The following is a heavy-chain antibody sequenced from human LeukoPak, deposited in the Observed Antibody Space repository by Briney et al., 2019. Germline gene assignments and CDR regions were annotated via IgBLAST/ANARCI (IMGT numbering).Heavy chain of an antibody. CDR1: GFTFSNYG. J-gene: IGHJ5*02. V-gene: IGHV3-30*02. CDR2: IRSDGSNK. Sequence: GGSLRLPCAASGFTFSNYGMHWVRQAPGKGLEWVAFIRSDGSNKYYADSVKGRVTISRDNSKNTLYLQMNSLRVEDTAVYYCAKATTVTTPYWFDPWGQGTLVTVSS. D-gene: IGHD4-17*01. CDR3: AKATTVTTPYWFDP.